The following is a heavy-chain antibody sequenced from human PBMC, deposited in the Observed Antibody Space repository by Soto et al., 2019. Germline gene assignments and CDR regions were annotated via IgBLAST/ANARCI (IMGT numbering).Heavy chain of an antibody. CDR2: IDPSDSDT. Sequence: GESLKISCKGSGYSFTSYWIGWVRPIPGKGLEWMGMIDPSDSDTNYSPSFQGHVTISADKSISTAYLQWSSLKASDTAMYYCARHIGPNDYVTLDYWGQGTLVTVSS. V-gene: IGHV5-51*01. J-gene: IGHJ4*02. CDR1: GYSFTSYW. D-gene: IGHD3-16*01. CDR3: ARHIGPNDYVTLDY.